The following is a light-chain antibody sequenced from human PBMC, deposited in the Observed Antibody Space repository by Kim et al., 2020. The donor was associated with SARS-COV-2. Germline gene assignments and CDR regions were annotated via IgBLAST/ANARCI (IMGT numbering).Light chain of an antibody. CDR3: CSYAGSYTYV. V-gene: IGLV2-11*01. J-gene: IGLJ1*01. CDR1: SSDVGGYNY. Sequence: ASTSTCTGTSSDVGGYNYVSWYQQHPGKAPKLMIYDVSKRPSWVPDRFSGSKSGNTASLTISGLQAEDEADYYCCSYAGSYTYVFGTGTKVTVL. CDR2: DVS.